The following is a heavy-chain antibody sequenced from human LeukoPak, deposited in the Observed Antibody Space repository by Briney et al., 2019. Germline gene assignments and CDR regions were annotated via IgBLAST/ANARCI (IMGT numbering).Heavy chain of an antibody. Sequence: SETLSLTCAVYGGSFSGYYWSWIRQPPGMGLEWIGEINHSGSTNYNPSLKSRVTISVDTSKNQFSLKLSSVTAADTAVYYCARGGANDYIWGSYRSNWFDPWGQGTLVTVSS. J-gene: IGHJ5*02. D-gene: IGHD3-16*02. CDR1: GGSFSGYY. CDR3: ARGGANDYIWGSYRSNWFDP. V-gene: IGHV4-34*01. CDR2: INHSGST.